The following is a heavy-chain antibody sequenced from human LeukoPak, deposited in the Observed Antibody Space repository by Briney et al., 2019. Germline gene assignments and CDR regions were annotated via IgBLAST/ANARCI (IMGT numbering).Heavy chain of an antibody. V-gene: IGHV3-NL1*01. CDR1: GFTFSSYG. D-gene: IGHD3-10*01. CDR2: IYSGGST. CDR3: ATGRGIILTYLEY. J-gene: IGHJ4*02. Sequence: GGSLRLSCAASGFTFSSYGMHWVRQAPGKGLEWVSVIYSGGSTYYADSVKGRFTISRDNSKNTLYLQMNSLRAEDTAVYYCATGRGIILTYLEYWGQGTLVTVSS.